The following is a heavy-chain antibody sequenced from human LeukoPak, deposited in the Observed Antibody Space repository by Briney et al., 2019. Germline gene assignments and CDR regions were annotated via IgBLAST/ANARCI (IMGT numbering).Heavy chain of an antibody. D-gene: IGHD2-2*01. CDR3: AREEIVVVPAAHEDYGMDV. CDR1: GYTFTGYY. Sequence: ASVKVSCKASGYTFTGYYMHWVRQAPEQGLEWMGWINPNSGGTNYAQKFQGWVTMTRDTSISTAYMELSRLRSDDTAVYYCAREEIVVVPAAHEDYGMDVWGKGTTVTVSS. V-gene: IGHV1-2*04. CDR2: INPNSGGT. J-gene: IGHJ6*04.